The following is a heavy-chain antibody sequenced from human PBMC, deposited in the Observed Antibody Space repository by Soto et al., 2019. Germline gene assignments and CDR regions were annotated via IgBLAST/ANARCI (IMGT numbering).Heavy chain of an antibody. CDR2: ISGSGGST. V-gene: IGHV3-23*01. J-gene: IGHJ6*02. Sequence: PGGSLRLSCAASGFTFSSYAMSWVRQAPGKGLEWVSAISGSGGSTYYADSVKGRFTISRDNSKNTLYLQMSSLRAEDTAVYYSAKEDSNSLGMDAWGQGTTVTVSS. D-gene: IGHD6-6*01. CDR3: AKEDSNSLGMDA. CDR1: GFTFSSYA.